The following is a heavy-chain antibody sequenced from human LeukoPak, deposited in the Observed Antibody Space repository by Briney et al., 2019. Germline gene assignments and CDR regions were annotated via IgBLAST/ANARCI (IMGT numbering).Heavy chain of an antibody. D-gene: IGHD3-10*01. Sequence: GESLRISCKGSGYSFTSYWIGWVRQMPGKGLEWMGIIYPGDSDTRYSPSFQGQVTISADKSISTAYLQWSSLKASDTAMYYCARVNPGELLNTMREAYYYYYYMDVWGKGTTVTVSS. CDR2: IYPGDSDT. CDR3: ARVNPGELLNTMREAYYYYYYMDV. V-gene: IGHV5-51*01. J-gene: IGHJ6*03. CDR1: GYSFTSYW.